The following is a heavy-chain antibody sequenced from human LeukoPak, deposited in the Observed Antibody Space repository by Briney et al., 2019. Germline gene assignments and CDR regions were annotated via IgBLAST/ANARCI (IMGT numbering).Heavy chain of an antibody. J-gene: IGHJ6*02. CDR3: ARVGCTGGSCLAYNYYAMDV. CDR2: IWYDESDK. D-gene: IGHD2-15*01. Sequence: GGSLRLSCAASGFTFNTYGMNWVRQAPGKGLEWVAIIWYDESDKYYADSVKGRFTISRDNSKNTLYLQVNTLRAEDTAVYYCARVGCTGGSCLAYNYYAMDVWGQGTTVTVSS. V-gene: IGHV3-33*01. CDR1: GFTFNTYG.